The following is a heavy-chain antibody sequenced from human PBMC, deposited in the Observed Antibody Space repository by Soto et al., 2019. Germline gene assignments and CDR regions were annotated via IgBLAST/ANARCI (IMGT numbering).Heavy chain of an antibody. Sequence: QVQLVQSGAEVKKPGYSVKVSCKASGGTFNNYAFSWVRQAPGQGLEWVGGIIRIFDTPSYAHEFQGRVTIIADESTSTVYMELSSLTSEDTAVYYCARGVREMATISTFDYWGQGTQVTVSS. D-gene: IGHD1-26*01. CDR3: ARGVREMATISTFDY. CDR1: GGTFNNYA. V-gene: IGHV1-69*01. CDR2: IIRIFDTP. J-gene: IGHJ4*02.